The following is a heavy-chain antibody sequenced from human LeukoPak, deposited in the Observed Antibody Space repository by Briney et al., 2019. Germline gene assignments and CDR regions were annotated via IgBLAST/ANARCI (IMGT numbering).Heavy chain of an antibody. D-gene: IGHD3-22*01. CDR2: IWYDGSNK. CDR1: GFTFSSYG. CDR3: AREMDYDGSGYPHYYFDY. V-gene: IGHV3-33*01. J-gene: IGHJ4*02. Sequence: GGSLRLTRGASGFTFSSYGMHWVRQAPGKGLEWVAVIWYDGSNKYYVDSVKGRFTISRDNSKNTLYLQMNSLRAEDTAVYYCAREMDYDGSGYPHYYFDYWGQGTLVTVSS.